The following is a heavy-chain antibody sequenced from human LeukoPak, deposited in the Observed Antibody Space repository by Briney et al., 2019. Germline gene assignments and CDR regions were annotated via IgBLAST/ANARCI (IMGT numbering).Heavy chain of an antibody. CDR3: ARVYLSQQLVPGLDY. D-gene: IGHD6-13*01. CDR2: INWNGSIT. V-gene: IGHV3-20*04. CDR1: GFIFDDYG. J-gene: IGHJ4*02. Sequence: GGSLRLSCAASGFIFDDYGMSWVRQAPGKGLEWVSGINWNGSITGYADSVKGRFTISRDNAKNSLYLRMNSLRAEDTALYYCARVYLSQQLVPGLDYWGQGTLVTVSS.